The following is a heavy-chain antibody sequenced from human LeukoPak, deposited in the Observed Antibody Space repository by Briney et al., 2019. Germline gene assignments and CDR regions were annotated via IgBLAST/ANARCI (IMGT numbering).Heavy chain of an antibody. V-gene: IGHV3-9*01. CDR1: GFTFDDYD. Sequence: PGGSLRLSCAGSGFTFDDYDMDWVRHPPGKGLEGVSSISSNSGNIAYADSVKGRLTISRDNARNSLYLQMNSLRPEDTALYSCAKALLARKVTCGDNWFYPWGQGTLVTVSS. CDR3: AKALLARKVTCGDNWFYP. CDR2: ISSNSGNI. D-gene: IGHD4-11*01. J-gene: IGHJ5*02.